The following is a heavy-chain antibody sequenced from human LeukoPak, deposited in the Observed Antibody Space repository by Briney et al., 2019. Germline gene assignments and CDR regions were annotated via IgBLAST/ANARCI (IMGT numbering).Heavy chain of an antibody. CDR2: ISSTGSRI. Sequence: GGSLRLSCAASRFSFSLYNMNWVRQAPGKGLEWVSYISSTGSRIYYADSVKGRFTISRDNAKNLLYLQMSSLRDEDTAVYYCARDISRIQLWTYYGMDVWGQGTTVTVSS. J-gene: IGHJ6*02. CDR3: ARDISRIQLWTYYGMDV. D-gene: IGHD5-18*01. CDR1: RFSFSLYN. V-gene: IGHV3-48*02.